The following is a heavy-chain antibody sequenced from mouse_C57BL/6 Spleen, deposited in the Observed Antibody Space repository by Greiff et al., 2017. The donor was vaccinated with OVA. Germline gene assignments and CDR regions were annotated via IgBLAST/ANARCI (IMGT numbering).Heavy chain of an antibody. CDR2: IDPETGGT. V-gene: IGHV1-15*01. J-gene: IGHJ2*01. Sequence: VQLQQSGAELVRPGASVTLSCKASGYTFTDYEMHWVKQTPVHGLEWIGAIDPETGGTAYNQKFKGKAILTADKSSSTAYMELRSLTSEDSAVYYCTRADYYGSSPKYYFDYWGQGTTLAVSS. CDR3: TRADYYGSSPKYYFDY. D-gene: IGHD1-1*01. CDR1: GYTFTDYE.